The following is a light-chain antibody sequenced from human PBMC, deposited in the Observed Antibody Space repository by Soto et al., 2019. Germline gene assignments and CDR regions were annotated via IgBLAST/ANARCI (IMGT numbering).Light chain of an antibody. J-gene: IGLJ1*01. CDR3: QSYDSSLSGRYV. CDR1: SSNIGAGYD. Sequence: LTQPPSVSGAPGQRVTISCTGSSSNIGAGYDVHWYQQLPGTAPKLLIYGNSNRPSGVPDRFSGSKSGTSASLAITGLQAEDEADYYCQSYDSSLSGRYVFGAGTKLTVL. V-gene: IGLV1-40*01. CDR2: GNS.